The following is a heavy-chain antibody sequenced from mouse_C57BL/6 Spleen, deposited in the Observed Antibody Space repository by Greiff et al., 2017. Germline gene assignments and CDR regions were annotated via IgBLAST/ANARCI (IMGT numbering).Heavy chain of an antibody. Sequence: QVQLKESGPELVKPGASVKISCKASGYAFSSSWMNWVKQRPGKGLEWIGRIYPEDGDTNYNGKFKGKATLTADKSSSTAYMQLSSLTSEDSAVYFCASRYYYGSGYYFDYWGQGTTLTVSS. J-gene: IGHJ2*01. V-gene: IGHV1-82*01. D-gene: IGHD1-1*01. CDR2: IYPEDGDT. CDR3: ASRYYYGSGYYFDY. CDR1: GYAFSSSW.